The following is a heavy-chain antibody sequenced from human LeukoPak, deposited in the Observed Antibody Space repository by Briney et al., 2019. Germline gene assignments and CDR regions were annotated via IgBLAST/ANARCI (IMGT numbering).Heavy chain of an antibody. Sequence: SETLSLTCTVSGGSISSSSYYWGWIRQPPGKGVEWIGSIYYSGSTYYNPPLKSRVTISVDTSKNQFSLKLSSVTAADTAVYYCASGSNLLAAAGHYYFDYWGQGTLVTVSS. V-gene: IGHV4-39*07. J-gene: IGHJ4*02. D-gene: IGHD6-13*01. CDR3: ASGSNLLAAAGHYYFDY. CDR2: IYYSGST. CDR1: GGSISSSSYY.